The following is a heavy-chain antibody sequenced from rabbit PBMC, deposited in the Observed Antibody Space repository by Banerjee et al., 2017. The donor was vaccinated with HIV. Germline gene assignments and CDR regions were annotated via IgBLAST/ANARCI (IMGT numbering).Heavy chain of an antibody. V-gene: IGHV1S40*01. D-gene: IGHD2-1*01. CDR3: ARGPDDYGDYVYGLYL. CDR2: IYAGSSGST. J-gene: IGHJ6*01. Sequence: QSLEESGGDLVKPGASLTLTCTASGFSFSSSYYMCWVRQAPGKGLEWIACIYAGSSGSTYYASWAKGRFTISKTSSTTVTLQMTSLTAADTATYFCARGPDDYGDYVYGLYLWGPGTLVTVS. CDR1: GFSFSSSYY.